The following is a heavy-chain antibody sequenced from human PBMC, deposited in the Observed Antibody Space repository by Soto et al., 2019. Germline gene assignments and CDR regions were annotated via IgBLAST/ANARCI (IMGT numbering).Heavy chain of an antibody. D-gene: IGHD3-3*01. J-gene: IGHJ4*02. CDR2: INAGNGNT. CDR3: ARTSGYSLYDY. Sequence: QVQLVQSGAEVKKPGASVKVSCKASGYTFTSYAMHWVRQAPGQRLEWMGWINAGNGNTKYSEKFQGRVTITRDPSARTAYMELSSLRSEDTAVYYCARTSGYSLYDYWGQGTLVTVSS. CDR1: GYTFTSYA. V-gene: IGHV1-3*01.